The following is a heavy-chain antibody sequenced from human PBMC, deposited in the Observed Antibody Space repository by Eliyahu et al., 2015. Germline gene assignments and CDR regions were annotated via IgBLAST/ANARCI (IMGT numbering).Heavy chain of an antibody. J-gene: IGHJ4*02. CDR1: GFPFXDSA. D-gene: IGHD2-8*01. CDR3: AKDTSEMVGPGGSFDY. Sequence: EVQLVESGGGLVQPGRSLRLXCAASGFPFXDSAXHWVRQAPGKGLEWVSGISWNSGGIDYADSVKGRFTISRDNAKNSLYLQMNSLRAEDTALYYCAKDTSEMVGPGGSFDYWGQGTLVTVSS. V-gene: IGHV3-9*01. CDR2: ISWNSGGI.